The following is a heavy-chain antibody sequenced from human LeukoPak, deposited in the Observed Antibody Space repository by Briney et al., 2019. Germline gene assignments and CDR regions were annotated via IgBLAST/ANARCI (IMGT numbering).Heavy chain of an antibody. J-gene: IGHJ4*02. CDR2: IWYDGSNK. CDR3: ASLAAAGDY. D-gene: IGHD6-13*01. Sequence: GGSLRLSCAASGFTLSSYGMHWVRQAPGKGLEWVAVIWYDGSNKYYADSVEGRFTISRDNSKNTLYLQMNSLRAEDTAVYYCASLAAAGDYWGQGTLVTVSS. V-gene: IGHV3-33*01. CDR1: GFTLSSYG.